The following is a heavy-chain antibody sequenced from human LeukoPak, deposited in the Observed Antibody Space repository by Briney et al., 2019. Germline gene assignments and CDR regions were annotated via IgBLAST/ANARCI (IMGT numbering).Heavy chain of an antibody. Sequence: PGGSLRLSCAASGFTFSSYWMRWVRPAPGKGLEGGANIKQDGSEKYYVDSVKGRFTISRDNAKNSLYLQINSLRAEDTAVYYCASIAAALSYYYYYYMDVWGKGTTVTVSS. J-gene: IGHJ6*03. CDR2: IKQDGSEK. CDR1: GFTFSSYW. V-gene: IGHV3-7*01. D-gene: IGHD6-13*01. CDR3: ASIAAALSYYYYYYMDV.